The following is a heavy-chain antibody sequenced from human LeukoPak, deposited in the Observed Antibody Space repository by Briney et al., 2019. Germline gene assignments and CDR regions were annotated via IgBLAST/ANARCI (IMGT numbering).Heavy chain of an antibody. J-gene: IGHJ3*02. CDR1: GFTFSSYX. Sequence: GSXXXSXAASGFTFSSYXMSWXRQAPGXXXXXXSAXSXSGGSTYYADSVKGRFTISRDNSKNTLYLQMNSLRAEDTAVYYCAKDLPIRYCSSTSCYGSGAFDIWGQGTMVTVSS. CDR3: AKDLPIRYCSSTSCYGSGAFDI. V-gene: IGHV3-23*01. CDR2: XSXSGGST. D-gene: IGHD2-2*01.